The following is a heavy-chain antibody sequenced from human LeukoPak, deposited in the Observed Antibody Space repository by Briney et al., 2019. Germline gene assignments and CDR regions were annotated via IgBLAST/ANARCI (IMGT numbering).Heavy chain of an antibody. CDR3: ARFPSRSWVGANIYGFDI. D-gene: IGHD1-26*01. Sequence: PSETLSLTCAVSGASVSSSNWWSWVRQPPGKGLEWIGEIYQSGSTNCNPSLKSRVTMSVDKSKNQFSLKLTSVTAADTAMYYCARFPSRSWVGANIYGFDIWGQGTMVTVSS. V-gene: IGHV4-4*02. J-gene: IGHJ3*02. CDR1: GASVSSSNW. CDR2: IYQSGST.